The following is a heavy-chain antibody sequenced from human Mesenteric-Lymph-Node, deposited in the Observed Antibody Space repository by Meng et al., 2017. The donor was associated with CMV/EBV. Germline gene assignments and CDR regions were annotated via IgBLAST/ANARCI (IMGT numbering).Heavy chain of an antibody. V-gene: IGHV5-51*01. J-gene: IGHJ4*02. CDR1: GFTFASYW. D-gene: IGHD5/OR15-5a*01. CDR3: ARREGYSVFDVFDY. CDR2: IYVGNFET. Sequence: KGSGFTFASYWIGWVRQRPGTGLEWMGMIYVGNFETRYSPSFQGQVTISVDKSTSTAYLQWNSLKASDTGIYYCARREGYSVFDVFDYWGQGTLVTVSS.